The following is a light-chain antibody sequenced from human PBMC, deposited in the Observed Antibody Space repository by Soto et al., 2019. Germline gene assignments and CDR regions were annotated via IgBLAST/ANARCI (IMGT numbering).Light chain of an antibody. CDR2: GAS. CDR3: QQYDNWPLT. Sequence: VMTQSPATLSVSPGERATLSCRASQSVSSNLAWYQQKPGQAPGLLIYGASTRATGIPARFSGSGSGTEFTLTISSLQSEDFAVYYCQQYDNWPLTFGGGTKVEIE. CDR1: QSVSSN. J-gene: IGKJ4*01. V-gene: IGKV3-15*01.